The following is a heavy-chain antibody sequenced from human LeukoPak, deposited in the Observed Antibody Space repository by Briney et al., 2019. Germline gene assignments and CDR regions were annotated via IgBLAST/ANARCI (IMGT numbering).Heavy chain of an antibody. CDR2: IYYSGST. CDR1: GGSISSGGYY. CDR3: ARVDYRGFTGYFDY. D-gene: IGHD1-26*01. Sequence: SETLSLTCTVSGGSISSGGYYWSWIRQHPGKGLEWIGYIYYSGSTYYNPSLKSRVTISVDTSKNQFSLKLSSVTAADTAVYYCARVDYRGFTGYFDYWGQGTLVTVSS. V-gene: IGHV4-31*03. J-gene: IGHJ4*02.